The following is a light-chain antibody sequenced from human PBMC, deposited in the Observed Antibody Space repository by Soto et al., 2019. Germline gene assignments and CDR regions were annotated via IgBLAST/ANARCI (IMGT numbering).Light chain of an antibody. CDR2: DND. Sequence: QSVLTQPPSVSAAPGQPVTISCSGSTSNVAINSVSWYQQLPGTSPKLLIYDNDKRPSGIPDRFSGSKSGTSATLSITGLQTGDEAEYYCGTRDDSRTGFVFGTGTKVTVL. V-gene: IGLV1-51*01. CDR1: TSNVAINS. CDR3: GTRDDSRTGFV. J-gene: IGLJ1*01.